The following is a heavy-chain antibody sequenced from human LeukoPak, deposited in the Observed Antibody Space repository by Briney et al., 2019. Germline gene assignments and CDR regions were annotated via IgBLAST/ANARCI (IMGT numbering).Heavy chain of an antibody. CDR3: ARRDSSGWYYFGY. CDR2: IHTSGST. V-gene: IGHV3-66*04. Sequence: GGSLRLSCAASGFTVSSNYMRWVRQAPGEGLEWVSVIHTSGSTYYADSVKGRFTISRDNSKNTLYLQMNSLRAEDTAVYYCARRDSSGWYYFGYWGQGTLVTVSS. D-gene: IGHD6-19*01. CDR1: GFTVSSNY. J-gene: IGHJ4*02.